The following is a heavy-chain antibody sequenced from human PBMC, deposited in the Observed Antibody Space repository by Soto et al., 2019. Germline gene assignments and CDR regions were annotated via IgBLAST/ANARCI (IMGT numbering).Heavy chain of an antibody. D-gene: IGHD6-6*01. CDR1: GGTFSRSG. V-gene: IGHV1-69*06. J-gene: IGHJ3*02. Sequence: SVKVSCKASGGTFSRSGISWVRQAPGQGLEWMGEIVPMFGTTYYAQKFQDRVSITADKATNIAYLGLSSLKSDDTAVYFCAKATIASRSAFDIWG. CDR3: AKATIASRSAFDI. CDR2: IVPMFGTT.